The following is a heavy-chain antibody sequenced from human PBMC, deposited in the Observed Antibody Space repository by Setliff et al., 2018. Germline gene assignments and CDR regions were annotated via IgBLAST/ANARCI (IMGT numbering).Heavy chain of an antibody. D-gene: IGHD3-3*01. Sequence: GGSLRLSCAASGFTFNSYPLHWVRQTPGKGLEWVATIKFDDRPTYYADSVKGRFAISRGNSKNTLYLQMNSLTAEDTAVYYCAREPGNTFWSASSGPILFDYWGQGTLVTVSS. CDR3: AREPGNTFWSASSGPILFDY. CDR2: IKFDDRPT. CDR1: GFTFNSYP. J-gene: IGHJ4*02. V-gene: IGHV3-30*01.